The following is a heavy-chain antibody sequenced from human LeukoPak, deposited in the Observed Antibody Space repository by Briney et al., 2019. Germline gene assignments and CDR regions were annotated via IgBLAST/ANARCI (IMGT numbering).Heavy chain of an antibody. CDR2: IGSTGNYI. Sequence: PGGSLRLSCAASGFTFSIYPMHWVRQAPGKGLEWVSSIGSTGNYIYYADSVKGRFTISRDNAKNSLYLQMNSLRAEDTAVYYCARDQSLWFGELCYFDYWGQGTLVTVSS. CDR1: GFTFSIYP. CDR3: ARDQSLWFGELCYFDY. D-gene: IGHD3-10*01. J-gene: IGHJ4*02. V-gene: IGHV3-21*01.